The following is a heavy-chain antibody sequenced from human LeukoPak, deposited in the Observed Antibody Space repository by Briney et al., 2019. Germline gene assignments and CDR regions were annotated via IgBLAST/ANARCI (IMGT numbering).Heavy chain of an antibody. CDR1: GGSISSYY. V-gene: IGHV4-59*08. D-gene: IGHD6-19*01. CDR2: IYYSGST. Sequence: SETLSLTCTVSGGSISSYYWGWIRQPPGKGLEWIGYIYYSGSTNYNPSLKSRVTISVDTSKNQFSLKLSSVTAADTAVYYCARLHSSGWYPPLYYFDYWGQGTLVTVSS. CDR3: ARLHSSGWYPPLYYFDY. J-gene: IGHJ4*02.